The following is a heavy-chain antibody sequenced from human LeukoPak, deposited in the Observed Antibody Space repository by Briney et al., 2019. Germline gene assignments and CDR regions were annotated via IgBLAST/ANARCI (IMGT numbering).Heavy chain of an antibody. J-gene: IGHJ6*02. D-gene: IGHD2-2*01. Sequence: GGSLRLSCAASGFTFSSYGMHWVRQAPGKGLEWVSAISGSGGSTYYADSVKGRFTISRDNSKNTLYLQMNSLRAEDTAIYYCAKHQSARRDYYGMDVWGQGTTVTVSS. CDR1: GFTFSSYG. CDR2: ISGSGGST. V-gene: IGHV3-23*01. CDR3: AKHQSARRDYYGMDV.